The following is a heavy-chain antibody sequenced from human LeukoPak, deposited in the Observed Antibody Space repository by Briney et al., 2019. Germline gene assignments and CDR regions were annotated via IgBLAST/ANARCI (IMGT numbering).Heavy chain of an antibody. Sequence: ASVKVSCKASGYTFTGYYMHWVRQAPGQGLEWMGWISAYNGNTNYAQRLQGRVTMTTDTSTSTAYMELRSLRSDDTAVYYCARERGGSFSYWGQGTLVTVSS. CDR1: GYTFTGYY. D-gene: IGHD1-26*01. J-gene: IGHJ4*02. V-gene: IGHV1-18*04. CDR2: ISAYNGNT. CDR3: ARERGGSFSY.